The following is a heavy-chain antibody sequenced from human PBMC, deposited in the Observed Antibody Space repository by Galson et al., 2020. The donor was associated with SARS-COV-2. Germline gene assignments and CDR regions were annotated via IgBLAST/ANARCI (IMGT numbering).Heavy chain of an antibody. J-gene: IGHJ4*02. Sequence: TGGSLRLSCAASGFTFSSYGMHWVRQAPGKGLEWVAVISYDGSNKYYADSVKGRFTISRDNSKNTLYLQMNSLRAEDTAVYYCAKGSLADYDFWSGLDYWGQGTLVTVSS. CDR2: ISYDGSNK. CDR1: GFTFSSYG. D-gene: IGHD3-3*01. CDR3: AKGSLADYDFWSGLDY. V-gene: IGHV3-30*18.